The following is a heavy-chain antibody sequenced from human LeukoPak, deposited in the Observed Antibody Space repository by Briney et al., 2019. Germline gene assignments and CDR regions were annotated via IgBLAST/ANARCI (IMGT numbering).Heavy chain of an antibody. CDR2: IHIYRGNT. V-gene: IGHV1-18*01. D-gene: IGHD6-19*01. J-gene: IGHJ4*02. CDR1: GYSSTNYG. Sequence: ASVKVSCKASGYSSTNYGISWVRQAPGQGLEWMGWIHIYRGNTNYAQKFQGRVTITADESTSTAYMELSSLRSEDTAVYYCAREGSSGWYSFDYWGQGTLVTVSS. CDR3: AREGSSGWYSFDY.